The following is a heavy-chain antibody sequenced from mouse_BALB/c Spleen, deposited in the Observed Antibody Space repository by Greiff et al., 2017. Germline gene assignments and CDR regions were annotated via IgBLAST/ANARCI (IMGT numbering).Heavy chain of an antibody. CDR2: IWGDGST. D-gene: IGHD2-10*01. CDR1: GFSLTGYG. CDR3: ARDSYYGNYARYFDV. J-gene: IGHJ1*01. V-gene: IGHV2-6-7*01. Sequence: VQLQQSGPGLVAPSQSLSITCTVSGFSLTGYGVNWVRQPPGKGLEWLGMIWGDGSTDYNSALKSRLSISKDNSKSQVFLKMNSLQTDDTARYYCARDSYYGNYARYFDVWGAGTTVTVSS.